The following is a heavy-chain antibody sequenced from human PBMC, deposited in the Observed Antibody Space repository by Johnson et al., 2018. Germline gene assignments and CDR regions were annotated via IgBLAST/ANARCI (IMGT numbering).Heavy chain of an antibody. CDR3: AIHTIGSKLGLFNV. CDR1: GNSFPSSD. D-gene: IGHD3-10*01. Sequence: QVQLVESGPEVRKPGASMKVSCKASGNSFPSSDITWVRQATGQGLEWLGYINRNSGLGAYAQKFQGRVTMTRDISISTVYMELSSLSSDDTGRYYSAIHTIGSKLGLFNVWGQGTMVTVSS. CDR2: INRNSGLG. V-gene: IGHV1-8*01. J-gene: IGHJ3*01.